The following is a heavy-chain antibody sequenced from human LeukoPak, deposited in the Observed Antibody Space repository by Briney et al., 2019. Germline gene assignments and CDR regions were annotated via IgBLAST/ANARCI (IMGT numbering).Heavy chain of an antibody. CDR2: IYYSGST. J-gene: IGHJ6*02. CDR1: GGSISSYY. Sequence: SETLSLTCTVSGGSISSYYWSWIRQPPGKGLEWIGYIYYSGSTNYNPSLKSRVTISVDTSKNQFSLKLSSVTAADTAVYYCARRIKGIAAAQDYYGMDVWGQGTTVTVSS. D-gene: IGHD6-13*01. CDR3: ARRIKGIAAAQDYYGMDV. V-gene: IGHV4-59*01.